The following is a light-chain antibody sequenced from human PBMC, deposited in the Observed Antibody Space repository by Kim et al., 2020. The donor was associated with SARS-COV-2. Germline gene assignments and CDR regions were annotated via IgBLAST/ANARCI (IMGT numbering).Light chain of an antibody. J-gene: IGLJ1*01. Sequence: SYELTQPSSVSVSPGQTARITCSGDVLAKKYARWFQQKPGQAPVLVIYKDSERPSGIPERFSGSSSGTTVTLTISGAQVEYEADYYCYSAADNKGVFGTGTKVTVL. CDR3: YSAADNKGV. CDR2: KDS. V-gene: IGLV3-27*01. CDR1: VLAKKY.